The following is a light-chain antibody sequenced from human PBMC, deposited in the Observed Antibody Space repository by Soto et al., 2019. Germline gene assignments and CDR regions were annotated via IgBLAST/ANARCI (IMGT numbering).Light chain of an antibody. Sequence: SQMSLHPASLSSSEGDIVTMTCLSSRKITTFLHWYQQRPGKTPRLLISTASNLETGVPSRFSGSGSGTDFTFTISSLQPEDTAAYYCQQDYNRPRTFGGGTKVDIK. CDR1: RKITTF. CDR3: QQDYNRPRT. J-gene: IGKJ4*01. CDR2: TAS. V-gene: IGKV1-33*01.